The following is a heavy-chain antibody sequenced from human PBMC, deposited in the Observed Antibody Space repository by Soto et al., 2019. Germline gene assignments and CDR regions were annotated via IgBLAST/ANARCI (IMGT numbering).Heavy chain of an antibody. CDR1: GYNVSSYW. CDR3: ARLPFILVGTSGDFDY. CDR2: IYPGDSDT. D-gene: IGHD2-15*01. J-gene: IGHJ4*02. V-gene: IGHV5-51*01. Sequence: SLPISGDGSGYNVSSYWIGWLRQMNRKGLEWVGIIYPGDSDTRYSPSFQGQVTISADKSINTAYLQWNSLKASDTAMYFCARLPFILVGTSGDFDYWGQGTPVTVSS.